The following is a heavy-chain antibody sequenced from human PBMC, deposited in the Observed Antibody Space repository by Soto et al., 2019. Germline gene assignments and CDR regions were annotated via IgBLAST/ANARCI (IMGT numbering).Heavy chain of an antibody. CDR2: IIPIFGTA. Sequence: GASVKVSCKASGGTFSSYAMSWVRQAPGQGLEWMGGIIPIFGTANYAQKFQGRVTITADESTSTAYMELSSLRSEDTAVYYCARSEPERGFAFDIWGQGTMVTVSS. V-gene: IGHV1-69*13. CDR1: GGTFSSYA. D-gene: IGHD1-1*01. CDR3: ARSEPERGFAFDI. J-gene: IGHJ3*02.